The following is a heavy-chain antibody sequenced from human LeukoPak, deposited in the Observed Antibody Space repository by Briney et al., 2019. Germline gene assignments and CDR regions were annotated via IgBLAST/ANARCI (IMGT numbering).Heavy chain of an antibody. CDR3: ARTTSFTASGYDY. Sequence: ASVKVSCKASRYTFTNYHINWVRQAPGQGLEWVGWMNPNNGDSGFAQNFQGRVAITRDTSMSTAYMDLGSLRSEDTAVYFCARTTSFTASGYDYWGQGTLVTVSS. D-gene: IGHD6-25*01. CDR2: MNPNNGDS. J-gene: IGHJ4*02. V-gene: IGHV1-8*03. CDR1: RYTFTNYH.